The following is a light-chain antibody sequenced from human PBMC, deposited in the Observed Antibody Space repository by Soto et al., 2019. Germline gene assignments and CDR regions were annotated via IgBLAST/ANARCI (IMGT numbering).Light chain of an antibody. CDR2: AVS. CDR3: SSYRGSSTVV. V-gene: IGLV2-14*01. CDR1: SSDVGGYNY. Sequence: QSVLTQPASVSGSPGQSITISCTGTSSDVGGYNYVSWYQQHPGKAPKLMIYAVSNRPSGVSNRFSGSKSGDTASLTISGLQAEDEADYYCSSYRGSSTVVFGGGTKGTVL. J-gene: IGLJ2*01.